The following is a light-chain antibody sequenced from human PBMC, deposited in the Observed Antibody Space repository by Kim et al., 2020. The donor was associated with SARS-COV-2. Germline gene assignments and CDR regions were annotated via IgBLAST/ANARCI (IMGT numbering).Light chain of an antibody. J-gene: IGLJ3*02. CDR3: SSFTTRSTLV. CDR2: DDN. V-gene: IGLV2-14*03. CDR1: SSHIGSNNH. Sequence: GQSISISCTGTSSHIGSNNHVSWHQQHHGKAPKLMIYDDNRRPSGISRRFSGAKSGSTASLTISGLQAEDEADYYCSSFTTRSTLVFGGGTKVTVL.